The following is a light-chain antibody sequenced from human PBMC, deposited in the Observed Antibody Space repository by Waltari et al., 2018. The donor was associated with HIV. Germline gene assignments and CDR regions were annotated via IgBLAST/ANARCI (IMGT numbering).Light chain of an antibody. CDR2: DAS. V-gene: IGKV3-20*01. Sequence: EIVLTQSPGTLSLSPGERATLSCRASQSVSSSYLAWYQQKPGQAPRLLIYDASIRATGIPDRFSGSGSWTDFILTISRLEPEDFAVYYCQQSGTSPYTFGQGTKLEIK. CDR3: QQSGTSPYT. CDR1: QSVSSSY. J-gene: IGKJ2*01.